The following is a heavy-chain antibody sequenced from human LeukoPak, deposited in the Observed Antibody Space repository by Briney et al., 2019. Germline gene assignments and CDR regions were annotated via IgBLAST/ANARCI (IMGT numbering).Heavy chain of an antibody. CDR3: AREIFYRDTNGPNPLGYFDY. CDR2: IWYDGSNK. J-gene: IGHJ4*02. V-gene: IGHV3-33*01. D-gene: IGHD2-8*01. CDR1: GFTFSSYG. Sequence: GGSLRLSCAASGFTFSSYGVHWVRQAPGKGLEWVAVIWYDGSNKYYGDSVKGRFTISRDNSKNTVYLQMNSLRAEDTAVYYCAREIFYRDTNGPNPLGYFDYWGQGTLVTVSS.